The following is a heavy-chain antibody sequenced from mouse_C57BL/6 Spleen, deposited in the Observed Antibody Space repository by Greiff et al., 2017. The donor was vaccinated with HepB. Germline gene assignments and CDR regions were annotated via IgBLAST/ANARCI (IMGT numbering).Heavy chain of an antibody. CDR2: IDPSDSYT. J-gene: IGHJ4*01. V-gene: IGHV1-69*01. Sequence: QVQLKQPGAELVMPGASVKLSCKASGYTFTSYWMHWVKQRPGQGLEWIGEIDPSDSYTNYNQKFKGKSTLTVDKSSSTAYMQLSSLTSEDSAVYYCARRGTAQATDAMDYWGQGTSVTVSS. CDR1: GYTFTSYW. D-gene: IGHD3-2*02. CDR3: ARRGTAQATDAMDY.